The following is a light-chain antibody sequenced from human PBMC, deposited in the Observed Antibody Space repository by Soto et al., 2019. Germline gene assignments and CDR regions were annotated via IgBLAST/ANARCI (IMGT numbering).Light chain of an antibody. J-gene: IGLJ1*01. CDR1: SSKIGAGYD. Sequence: QSVLTQPPSVSGAPGQRVTISCTGNSSKIGAGYDVHWYQQLPGTAPKLLIYGNSNRPSGVPDRFSGSKSGTSASLAITGLQAEDEADYYCQSYDSSLSGYVFGTGTKVT. CDR2: GNS. CDR3: QSYDSSLSGYV. V-gene: IGLV1-40*01.